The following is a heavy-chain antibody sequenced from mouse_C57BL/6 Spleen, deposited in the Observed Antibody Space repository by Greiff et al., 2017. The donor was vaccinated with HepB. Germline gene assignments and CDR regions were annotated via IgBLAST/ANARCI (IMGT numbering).Heavy chain of an antibody. V-gene: IGHV10-1*01. J-gene: IGHJ4*01. D-gene: IGHD3-1*01. CDR2: IRSKSNNYAT. Sequence: EVKLMESGGGLVQPKGSLKLSCAASGFSFNTYAMNWVRQAPGKGLEWVARIRSKSNNYATYYADSVKDRFTISRDDSESMLYLQMNNLKTEDTAMYYCVRHEGAYAMDYWGQGTSVTVSS. CDR3: VRHEGAYAMDY. CDR1: GFSFNTYA.